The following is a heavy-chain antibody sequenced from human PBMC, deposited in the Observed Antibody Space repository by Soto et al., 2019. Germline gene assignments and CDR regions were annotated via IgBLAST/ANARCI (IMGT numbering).Heavy chain of an antibody. V-gene: IGHV3-23*01. D-gene: IGHD3-10*01. J-gene: IGHJ4*02. CDR1: GFTFGHFA. Sequence: EVQLLESGGGLVQPGGSLRLSCAASGFTFGHFAMTWVRQAPGKGLEWVSTISGGDGSTYYADSVKGRFTISRDNSKNTLYLQMTSLGAEDTAVYYCAKKYHYGSGSYLYYFDYWGQGTLVTVSS. CDR2: ISGGDGST. CDR3: AKKYHYGSGSYLYYFDY.